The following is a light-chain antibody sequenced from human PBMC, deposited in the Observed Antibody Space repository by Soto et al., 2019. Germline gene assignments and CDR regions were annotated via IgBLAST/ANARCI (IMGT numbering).Light chain of an antibody. V-gene: IGKV3-20*01. Sequence: EVVMTQSPATLSVSPGERATLSCRASQTVRDNLGWYQQKPGQPPGLLIYGATTRATGIPDRFSGSGSGTDFTLTISRLEPEDFAVYYCQQYGSSPLTFGGGTKVDNK. CDR1: QTVRDN. CDR3: QQYGSSPLT. J-gene: IGKJ4*01. CDR2: GAT.